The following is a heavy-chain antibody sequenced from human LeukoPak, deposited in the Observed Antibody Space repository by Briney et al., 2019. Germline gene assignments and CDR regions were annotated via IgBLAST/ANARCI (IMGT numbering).Heavy chain of an antibody. D-gene: IGHD6-19*01. CDR2: MNPNSGNT. Sequence: GSVKVSCKASGYTFTSYDINWVRQATGQGLEWVGRMNPNSGNTGYAQKFQGRVTITRNTSISTAYMELSSLRSEDTAVYYCARGHSGWLYDVFDLWGQGTMVTVSS. V-gene: IGHV1-8*01. CDR3: ARGHSGWLYDVFDL. CDR1: GYTFTSYD. J-gene: IGHJ3*01.